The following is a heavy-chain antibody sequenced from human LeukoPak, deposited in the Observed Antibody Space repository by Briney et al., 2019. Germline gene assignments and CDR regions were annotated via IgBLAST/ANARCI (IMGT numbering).Heavy chain of an antibody. J-gene: IGHJ4*02. V-gene: IGHV3-21*01. D-gene: IGHD2-2*01. CDR2: ISSSSYI. CDR3: ARWFFGDIVVVPAAFDY. CDR1: GFTFSSYS. Sequence: GGSLRLSCAASGFTFSSYSMNWVRQAPGKGREWVSSISSSSYIYYADSVKGRFTISRDNAKNSLYLQMNSLRAEDTAVYYCARWFFGDIVVVPAAFDYWGQGTLVTVSS.